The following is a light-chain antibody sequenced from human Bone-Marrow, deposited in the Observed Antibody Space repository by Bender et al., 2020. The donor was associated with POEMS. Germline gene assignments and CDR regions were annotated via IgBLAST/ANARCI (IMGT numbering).Light chain of an antibody. CDR1: KLGEEY. J-gene: IGLJ1*01. V-gene: IGLV3-1*01. CDR3: SSYAGISYV. CDR2: QDT. Sequence: SYVLTQPPSVSVAPGQTATITCSGEKLGEEYACWYQQKPGQSPVVVIYQDTKRPSGVPDRFSGSKSGNTASLTVSRLQAEDETNYYCSSYAGISYVFGTGTKVTVL.